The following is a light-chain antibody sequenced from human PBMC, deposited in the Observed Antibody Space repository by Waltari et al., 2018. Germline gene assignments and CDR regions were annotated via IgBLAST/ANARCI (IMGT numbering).Light chain of an antibody. J-gene: IGKJ1*01. Sequence: DIVMTQSPDSLAVSLGERATINCKSSQSVLYSSNNRNHLAWYQQKPGQPPKMLIYWASTRESGVPVRFGGSGSGTDFTLTISSLQAEDVAVYYCHQYYSNRMWTFGQGTKVEIK. V-gene: IGKV4-1*01. CDR3: HQYYSNRMWT. CDR1: QSVLYSSNNRNH. CDR2: WAS.